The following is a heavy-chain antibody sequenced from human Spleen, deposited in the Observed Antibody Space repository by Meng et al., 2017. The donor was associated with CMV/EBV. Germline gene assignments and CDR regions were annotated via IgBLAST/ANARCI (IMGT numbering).Heavy chain of an antibody. CDR1: GGSFSGYY. D-gene: IGHD3-3*01. Sequence: SETLSLTCAVYGGSFSGYYWSWIRQPPGKGLEWIGEINHSGSTNYNPSLKSRVTISVDTSKNQFSLKLSSVTAADTAVYYCARGIDYDFWSGYSGGDWFDPWGQGTPVTVSS. J-gene: IGHJ5*02. CDR3: ARGIDYDFWSGYSGGDWFDP. V-gene: IGHV4-34*01. CDR2: INHSGST.